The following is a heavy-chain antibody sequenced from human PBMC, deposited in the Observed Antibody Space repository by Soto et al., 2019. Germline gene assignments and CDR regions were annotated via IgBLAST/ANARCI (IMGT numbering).Heavy chain of an antibody. D-gene: IGHD3-10*01. Sequence: VVQSGAEVKKPGSSVKVSCKASGGIFSSLTFSWVRQAPGQGLEWMGGILPLSGTPKYAQKFQGRLTITADESRTTTYMELSSLTSEDTAVYYCARVGSRDAHNYVLDYWGQGTLVTVSS. CDR1: GGIFSSLT. CDR2: ILPLSGTP. V-gene: IGHV1-69*01. CDR3: ARVGSRDAHNYVLDY. J-gene: IGHJ4*02.